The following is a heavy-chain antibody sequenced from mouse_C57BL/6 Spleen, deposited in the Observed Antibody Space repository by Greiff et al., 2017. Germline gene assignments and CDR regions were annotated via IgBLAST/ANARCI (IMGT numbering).Heavy chain of an antibody. CDR3: ARGYYGSAWVAY. D-gene: IGHD1-1*01. J-gene: IGHJ3*01. CDR2: ISSGSSTI. CDR1: GFTFSDYG. Sequence: EVQLVESGGGLVKPGGSLKLSCAASGFTFSDYGMHWVRQAPETGLEWVAYISSGSSTIYYADTVKGRFTISRDNAKNTPFLQMSSLRSEDTAMYYCARGYYGSAWVAYWGQGTLVTVSA. V-gene: IGHV5-17*01.